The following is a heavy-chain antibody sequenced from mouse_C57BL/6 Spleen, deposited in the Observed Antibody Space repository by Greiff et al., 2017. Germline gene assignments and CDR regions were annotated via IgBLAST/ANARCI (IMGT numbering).Heavy chain of an antibody. CDR2: IDPSDSYT. V-gene: IGHV1-69*01. CDR1: GYTFTSYW. J-gene: IGHJ4*01. CDR3: ARRYYGSRYYDMDD. D-gene: IGHD1-1*01. Sequence: QVQLQQPGAELVLPGASVKLSCKASGYTFTSYWMHWVKQRPGQGLEWIGEIDPSDSYTNYNQKFKGKSTLTVDKSSSTAYMQLSSLTSEDSAVYYGARRYYGSRYYDMDDWGKGTSVTVSS.